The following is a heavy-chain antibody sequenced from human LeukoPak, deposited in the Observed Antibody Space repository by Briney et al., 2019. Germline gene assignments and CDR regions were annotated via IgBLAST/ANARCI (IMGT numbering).Heavy chain of an antibody. CDR3: AKHDSSGIFDY. J-gene: IGHJ4*02. CDR1: GFTFSSYW. V-gene: IGHV3-74*01. D-gene: IGHD3-22*01. Sequence: GGSLRLSCAASGFTFSSYWMHWVRQAPGKGRVWVSRINDGSSTSYADSVKGRFTISRDNAKNTLYLQMNSLRAEDTAVYYCAKHDSSGIFDYWGQGTLVTVSS. CDR2: INDGSST.